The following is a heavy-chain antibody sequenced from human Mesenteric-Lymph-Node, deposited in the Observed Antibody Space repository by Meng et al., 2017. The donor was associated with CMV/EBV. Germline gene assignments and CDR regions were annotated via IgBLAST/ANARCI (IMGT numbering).Heavy chain of an antibody. CDR1: GFTFSSYS. Sequence: GESLKISCAASGFTFSSYSMNWVRQAPGKGLEWVSYISSSSTIYYADSVKGRFTISRDNAKNSLYLQMNSLRAEDTAVYYCARDTPAAAGFDPWGQGTLVTVSS. J-gene: IGHJ5*02. D-gene: IGHD6-13*01. V-gene: IGHV3-48*04. CDR3: ARDTPAAAGFDP. CDR2: ISSSSTI.